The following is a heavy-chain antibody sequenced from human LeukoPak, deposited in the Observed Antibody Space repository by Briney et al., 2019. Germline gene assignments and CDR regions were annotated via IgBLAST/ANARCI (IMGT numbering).Heavy chain of an antibody. D-gene: IGHD3-10*01. CDR2: IYYTGST. CDR3: ARNADGSGNLLPFYFDY. J-gene: IGHJ4*02. V-gene: IGHV4-31*03. Sequence: SGTLPLTCTVSGGSIYSGGYYWSWIRQHPGKGLEWIGYIYYTGSTYYNPSLKSRVAISVDTSKNQFSLILSSVTAADTAVYYCARNADGSGNLLPFYFDYWGPGTLVTVSS. CDR1: GGSIYSGGYY.